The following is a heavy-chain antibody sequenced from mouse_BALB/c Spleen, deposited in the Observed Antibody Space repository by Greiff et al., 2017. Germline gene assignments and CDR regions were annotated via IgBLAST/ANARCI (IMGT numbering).Heavy chain of an antibody. J-gene: IGHJ4*01. CDR3: ARDQGLLLMDD. V-gene: IGHV7-3*02. D-gene: IGHD2-3*01. Sequence: EVQVVESGGGLVQPGGSLRLSCATSGFTFTDYYMSWVRQPLGKALEWLGFIRNKANGYTTEYSASVKGRFTISRDNSQSILYLQMNTLRAEDSATYYCARDQGLLLMDDWGQGTSVTVSS. CDR1: GFTFTDYY. CDR2: IRNKANGYTT.